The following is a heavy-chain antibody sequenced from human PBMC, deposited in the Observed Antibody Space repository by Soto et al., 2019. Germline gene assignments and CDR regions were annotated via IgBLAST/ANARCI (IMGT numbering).Heavy chain of an antibody. CDR1: GGSISSGGYY. CDR2: IYYSGST. D-gene: IGHD2-15*01. V-gene: IGHV4-31*03. Sequence: QVQLQESGPGLVKPSQTLSLTCTVSGGSISSGGYYWSWIRQHPGKGLEWIGYIYYSGSTYYNPSLKSRVTIAVDTSKYQFSLKLSSVTAADTAVYYCARESDCSGGSCYGSNAWGQGTLVTVSS. CDR3: ARESDCSGGSCYGSNA. J-gene: IGHJ5*02.